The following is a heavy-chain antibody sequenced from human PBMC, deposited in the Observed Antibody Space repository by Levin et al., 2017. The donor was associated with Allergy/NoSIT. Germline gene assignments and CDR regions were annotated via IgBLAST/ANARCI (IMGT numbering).Heavy chain of an antibody. Sequence: GESLKISCAASGFTFSSYAMHWVRQAPGKGLEWVAVISYDGSNKYYADSVKGRFTISRDNSKNTLYLQMNSLRAEDTAVYYCARAQLTVTTFYYFDYWGQGTLVTVSS. CDR2: ISYDGSNK. CDR3: ARAQLTVTTFYYFDY. V-gene: IGHV3-30-3*01. D-gene: IGHD4-17*01. J-gene: IGHJ4*02. CDR1: GFTFSSYA.